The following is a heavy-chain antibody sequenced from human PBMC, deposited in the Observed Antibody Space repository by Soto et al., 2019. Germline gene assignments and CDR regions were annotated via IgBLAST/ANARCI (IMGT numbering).Heavy chain of an antibody. CDR2: IRAYSGNT. CDR1: GYTFTSYA. V-gene: IGHV1-18*01. J-gene: IGHJ4*02. Sequence: QVQLVQSGAEVKKPGASVKVSCKASGYTFTSYAISWVRQAPGQVLGWMGWIRAYSGNTNYAQKLQGRVTMTTDTSTTTAYMELRSLRSDEAAVYYCARSGPTAGYWGQGTLVTVSS. CDR3: ARSGPTAGY. D-gene: IGHD3-10*01.